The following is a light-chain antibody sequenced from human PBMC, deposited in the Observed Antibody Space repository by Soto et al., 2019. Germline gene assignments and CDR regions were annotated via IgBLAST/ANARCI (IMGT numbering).Light chain of an antibody. Sequence: QLVLTQSPSASASLGASVKLTCTLSSGHSTYSIAWHQQQPEKGPRYLMKVNSDGSHTKGDGIPDRFSGSSSGAERYLTISSPQSEDEADYYCQTWGTGIVVFGGGTQLTVL. CDR3: QTWGTGIVV. J-gene: IGLJ7*01. V-gene: IGLV4-69*02. CDR2: VNSDGSH. CDR1: SGHSTYS.